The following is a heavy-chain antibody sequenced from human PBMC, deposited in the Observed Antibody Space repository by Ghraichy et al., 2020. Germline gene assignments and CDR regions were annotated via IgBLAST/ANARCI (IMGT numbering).Heavy chain of an antibody. V-gene: IGHV2-5*01. CDR2: IYWNDDK. D-gene: IGHD4-23*01. CDR1: GFSLSTSGVG. J-gene: IGHJ5*02. CDR3: AHRRPYGGNYFRWFDP. Sequence: SGPTLVKPTQTLTLTCTFSGFSLSTSGVGVGWIRQPPGKALEWLALIYWNDDKRYSPSLKSRLTITKDTSKNQVVLTMTNMDPVDTATYYCAHRRPYGGNYFRWFDPWGQGTLVTVSS.